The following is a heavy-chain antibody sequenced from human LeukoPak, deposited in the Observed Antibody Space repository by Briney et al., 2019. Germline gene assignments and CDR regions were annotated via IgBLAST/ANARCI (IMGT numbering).Heavy chain of an antibody. CDR2: ISGSDGST. J-gene: IGHJ4*02. CDR3: AKRQKVVVMTSADY. CDR1: GFSFSSYA. D-gene: IGHD3-22*01. Sequence: GGSLRLSCAASGFSFSSYAMSWVRQAPGKGLEWVSGISGSDGSTYYADSVKGRFTISRDNSKNTLYLQMNSLRAEDTAVYYCAKRQKVVVMTSADYWGQGTLVTVSS. V-gene: IGHV3-23*01.